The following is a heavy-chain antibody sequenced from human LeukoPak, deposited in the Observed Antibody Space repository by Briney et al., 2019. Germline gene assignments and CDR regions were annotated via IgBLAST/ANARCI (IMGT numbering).Heavy chain of an antibody. Sequence: PSQTLSLTCTVSGGSISSDNYYWTWIRQPAGKGLEWIGRVYTGGSANYNPSLKSRVTMSVDTSKNQFSLKLNSVTAADTALYYCAREEYFDGGGYYFRYFDSWGQGILVTVSS. CDR1: GGSISSDNYY. CDR2: VYTGGSA. CDR3: AREEYFDGGGYYFRYFDS. D-gene: IGHD3-22*01. J-gene: IGHJ4*02. V-gene: IGHV4-61*02.